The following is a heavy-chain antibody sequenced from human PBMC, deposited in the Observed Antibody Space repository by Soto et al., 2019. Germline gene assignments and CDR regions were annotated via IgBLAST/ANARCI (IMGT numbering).Heavy chain of an antibody. V-gene: IGHV1-3*01. CDR1: GYTFTSYA. CDR2: INAGNGNT. Sequence: ASVKVSCKASGYTFTSYAMHWVRQAPGQMLEWMGWINAGNGNTKYSEKFQGRVTITRDTSASTGYMELRSLRSEDTAVYYCARDAPLGYSSGWYGMDYWGQGTQVTVSS. CDR3: ARDAPLGYSSGWYGMDY. D-gene: IGHD6-19*01. J-gene: IGHJ4*02.